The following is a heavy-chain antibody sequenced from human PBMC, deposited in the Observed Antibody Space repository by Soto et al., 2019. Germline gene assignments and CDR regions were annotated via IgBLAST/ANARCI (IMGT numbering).Heavy chain of an antibody. CDR2: IYYSGTT. CDR3: ARHDLRVAGLFDY. D-gene: IGHD6-19*01. CDR1: GGSISRSLSY. J-gene: IGHJ4*02. Sequence: SETLSLTCSVSGGSISRSLSYWGWIRQPPGKGLEWIGSIYYSGTTYYKPSLESRVTISLDTSKNQFSLKLTSVTAADTAVYYCARHDLRVAGLFDYWGQGTLVTVSS. V-gene: IGHV4-39*01.